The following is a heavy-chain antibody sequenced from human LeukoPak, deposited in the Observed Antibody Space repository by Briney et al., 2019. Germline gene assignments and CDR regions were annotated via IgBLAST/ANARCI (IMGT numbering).Heavy chain of an antibody. CDR3: AKLVVVAARHFDY. CDR1: GFTFSSYA. V-gene: IGHV3-23*01. D-gene: IGHD2-15*01. Sequence: GGSLRLSCADSGFTFSSYAMSWVRKPQGKGRKWVSAISGSGGSTYYADSVKGRFTISRDNSKNTLYLQMNSLRAEDTAVYYCAKLVVVAARHFDYWGQGTLVTVSS. J-gene: IGHJ4*02. CDR2: ISGSGGST.